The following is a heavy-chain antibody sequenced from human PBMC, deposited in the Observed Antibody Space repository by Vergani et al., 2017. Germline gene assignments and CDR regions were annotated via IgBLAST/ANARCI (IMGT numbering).Heavy chain of an antibody. CDR3: ARDQAMGELSLGLDY. CDR1: GYSPSSGYY. D-gene: IGHD3-16*02. Sequence: VQLQKPAPGLVKPPETLSLTCAVPGYSPSSGYYWGWIRQPPGKGLEWFGIIYHSGSTDYNPSLKSGVTISVDTSKNQFSLKLSSVTAAATAVYYCARDQAMGELSLGLDYWGQGTLVTVSS. CDR2: IYHSGST. J-gene: IGHJ4*02. V-gene: IGHV4-38-2*02.